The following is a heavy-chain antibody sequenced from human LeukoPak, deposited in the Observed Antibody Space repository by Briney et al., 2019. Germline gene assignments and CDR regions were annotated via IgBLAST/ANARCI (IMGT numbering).Heavy chain of an antibody. CDR3: ARPDGVDYYYGMDV. CDR2: IIPILGIA. Sequence: ASVKVSCKASGGTFISYAISWVRQAPGQGLEWMGRIIPILGIANYAQKFQGRVTITGDKSTSTAYMELSSLRSEDTAVYYCARPDGVDYYYGMDVWGQGTTVTVSS. CDR1: GGTFISYA. J-gene: IGHJ6*02. D-gene: IGHD2-15*01. V-gene: IGHV1-69*04.